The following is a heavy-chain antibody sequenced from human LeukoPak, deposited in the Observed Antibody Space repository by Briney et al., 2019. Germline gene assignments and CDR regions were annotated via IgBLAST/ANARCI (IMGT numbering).Heavy chain of an antibody. J-gene: IGHJ4*02. CDR3: AKSSRAYSYGLHFDY. D-gene: IGHD5-18*01. V-gene: IGHV3-30*18. CDR1: GFTFSNFG. CDR2: ISYDGSNK. Sequence: GRSLRLSCTASGFTFSNFGMHWVRQAPGKGLEWVALISYDGSNKYQADSVKGRFTVSRDESKKTLYLHMNSLRAEDTAVYYCAKSSRAYSYGLHFDYWGQGTLVTVSS.